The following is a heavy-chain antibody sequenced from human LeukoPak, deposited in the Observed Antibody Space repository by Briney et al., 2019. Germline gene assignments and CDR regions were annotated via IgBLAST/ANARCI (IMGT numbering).Heavy chain of an antibody. V-gene: IGHV1-46*03. D-gene: IGHD4-23*01. CDR3: ARVGTVVTFAFDI. Sequence: ASVKVSCKASGYTFTSYYMHWVRQAPGQGLEWMGIINPSDGSTSYAQKFQGRVTMTRDTYKSTVYMELSSLRSEDTAVYSCARVGTVVTFAFDIWGQGTMVTVSS. J-gene: IGHJ3*02. CDR1: GYTFTSYY. CDR2: INPSDGST.